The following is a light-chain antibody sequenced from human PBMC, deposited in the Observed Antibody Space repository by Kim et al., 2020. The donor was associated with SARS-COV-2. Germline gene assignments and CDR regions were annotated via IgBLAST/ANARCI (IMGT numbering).Light chain of an antibody. V-gene: IGKV4-1*01. CDR2: WAS. CDR1: QSVLYSSNNKNY. Sequence: SLGERATINCKSSQSVLYSSNNKNYLAWYQQKPGQPPKLLIYWASTRESGVPDRFSGSGSGTDFTLTISSLQAEDVAVYYCQSRTFGQGTKVEIK. J-gene: IGKJ1*01. CDR3: QSRT.